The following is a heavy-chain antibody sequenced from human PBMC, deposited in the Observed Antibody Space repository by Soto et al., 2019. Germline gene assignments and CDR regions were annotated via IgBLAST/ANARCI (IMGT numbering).Heavy chain of an antibody. CDR3: ARSVWVGSSGVYYYYGMDV. D-gene: IGHD3-16*01. Sequence: SVKVSCKASGGTFSSYAISWVRQAPGQGLEWMGGIIPIFGTANYAQKFQGRVTITADESTSTAYMELSSLRSEDTAVYYCARSVWVGSSGVYYYYGMDVWGQGTTVTVSS. CDR2: IIPIFGTA. V-gene: IGHV1-69*13. J-gene: IGHJ6*02. CDR1: GGTFSSYA.